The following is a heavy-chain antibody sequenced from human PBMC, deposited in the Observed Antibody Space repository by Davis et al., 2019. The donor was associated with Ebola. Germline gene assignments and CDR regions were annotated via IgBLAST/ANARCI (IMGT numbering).Heavy chain of an antibody. J-gene: IGHJ4*02. CDR3: ATANYDFWSGYYY. D-gene: IGHD3-3*01. V-gene: IGHV3-7*01. Sequence: GGSLRLSCAASGFTFSSYWMSWVRQAPGKGLEWVAYIKQDGSEKYYVDSVKGRFTISRDNAKNSLYLQMNSLRAEDTAVYYCATANYDFWSGYYYWGQGTLVTVSS. CDR1: GFTFSSYW. CDR2: IKQDGSEK.